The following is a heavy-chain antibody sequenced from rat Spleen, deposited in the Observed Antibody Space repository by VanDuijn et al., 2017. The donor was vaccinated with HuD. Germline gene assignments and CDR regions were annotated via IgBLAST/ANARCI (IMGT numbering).Heavy chain of an antibody. CDR1: GFSLATYS. J-gene: IGHJ2*01. CDR3: VRGSAYFDY. CDR2: MWYDGDT. V-gene: IGHV2-70*01. Sequence: QVQLKESGPGLVQPSETLSLTCTVSGFSLATYSVSWVRQPSGKGPEWMGRMWYDGDTAYNSAVKSRLSISRDTSKSQVFLEMNSLQTEDTAMFFCVRGSAYFDYWGQGVMVTVSS.